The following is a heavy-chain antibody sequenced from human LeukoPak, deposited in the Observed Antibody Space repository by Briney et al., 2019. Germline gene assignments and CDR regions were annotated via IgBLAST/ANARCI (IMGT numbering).Heavy chain of an antibody. CDR1: GFTFSSYA. D-gene: IGHD1-26*01. V-gene: IGHV3-23*01. Sequence: PGGSLRLSCAASGFTFSSYAMSWVRQAPGKGLEWVSAISISGGSTYYADSVKGRFTISRDNSKNTLCLQMNSLRAEDTAVYYCARGGSYYLDYWGQGTLVTVSS. CDR3: ARGGSYYLDY. CDR2: ISISGGST. J-gene: IGHJ4*02.